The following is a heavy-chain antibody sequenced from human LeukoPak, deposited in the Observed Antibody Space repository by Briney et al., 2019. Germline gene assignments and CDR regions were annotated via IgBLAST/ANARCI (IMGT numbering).Heavy chain of an antibody. CDR3: AGNYYGSGSYYSEDRY. J-gene: IGHJ4*02. V-gene: IGHV4-39*07. Sequence: SETLSLTCTVSGDSISRSSYYWSWIRQPPGKGLEWIGEINHSGSTNYNPSLKSRVTISVDTSKNQFSLKLSSVTAADTAVYYCAGNYYGSGSYYSEDRYWGQGTLVTVSS. D-gene: IGHD3-10*01. CDR2: INHSGST. CDR1: GDSISRSSYY.